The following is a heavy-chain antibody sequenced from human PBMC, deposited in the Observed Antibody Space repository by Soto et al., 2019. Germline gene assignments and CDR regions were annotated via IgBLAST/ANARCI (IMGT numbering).Heavy chain of an antibody. V-gene: IGHV3-30-3*01. CDR1: GFTFSNYA. Sequence: QVQLVESGGGVVQPERSLRLSCAASGFTFSNYAMHWVRQARGTGLEWVAVISNDGSNPYYADSVKGRFTISRDNSTNTFDLPMNSLTPEYTAVYCCARTVYDSSCYFVEYYSDYWGQGTLVTVSS. CDR3: ARTVYDSSCYFVEYYSDY. D-gene: IGHD3-22*01. J-gene: IGHJ4*02. CDR2: ISNDGSNP.